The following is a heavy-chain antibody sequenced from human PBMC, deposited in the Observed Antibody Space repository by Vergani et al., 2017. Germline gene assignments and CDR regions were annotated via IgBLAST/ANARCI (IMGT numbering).Heavy chain of an antibody. V-gene: IGHV1-46*03. D-gene: IGHD3-9*01. CDR2: INPSGGHT. CDR1: GYTFSNYY. CDR3: AGGDYGILTGYRY. Sequence: QVQVVQSGAEVKKSGASVKVSCKTSGYTFSNYYMHWVRQAPGQGLEWMGIINPSGGHTNYAQKLQGRVTMTRDTSTSTVYMELSSLRSEDTAIYYCAGGDYGILTGYRYWGQGTLVTVSA. J-gene: IGHJ4*02.